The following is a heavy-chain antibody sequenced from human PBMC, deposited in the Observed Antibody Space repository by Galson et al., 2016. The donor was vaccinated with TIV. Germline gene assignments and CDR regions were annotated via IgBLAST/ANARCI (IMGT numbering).Heavy chain of an antibody. CDR1: GFTFNTYT. V-gene: IGHV3-21*01. CDR2: VSSRDGSI. Sequence: SLRLSCAASGFTFNTYTMDWVRQAPGKGLEWVSSVSSRDGSIYHADSVKGRFTISRDNAKNSLYLQMNSLRDVDTAMYYCAYRGYDYGWWYFDLWGRGTLVTVSS. CDR3: AYRGYDYGWWYFDL. J-gene: IGHJ2*01. D-gene: IGHD5-18*01.